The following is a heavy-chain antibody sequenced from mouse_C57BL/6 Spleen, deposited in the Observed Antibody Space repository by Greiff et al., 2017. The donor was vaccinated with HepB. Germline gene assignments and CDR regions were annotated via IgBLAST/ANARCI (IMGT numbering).Heavy chain of an antibody. J-gene: IGHJ1*03. CDR2: IDPENGDT. D-gene: IGHD1-1*01. CDR3: TTYGSEGYFDV. V-gene: IGHV14-4*01. CDR1: GFNIKDDY. Sequence: EVKLVESGAELVRPGASVKLSCTASGFNIKDDYMHWVKQRPEQGLEWIGWIDPENGDTEYASKFQGKATITADTSSNTAYLQLSSLTSEDTAVYYCTTYGSEGYFDVWGTGTTVTVSS.